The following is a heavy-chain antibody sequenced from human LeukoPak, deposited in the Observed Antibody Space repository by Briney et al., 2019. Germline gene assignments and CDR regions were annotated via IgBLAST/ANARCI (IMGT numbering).Heavy chain of an antibody. D-gene: IGHD4-11*01. CDR1: GFTFEDYA. CDR2: ISWNNDTI. CDR3: ARGSRDYLNWFDP. Sequence: QTGGSLRLSCAASGFTFEDYAMHWVRQVPGKGLVWVSGISWNNDTIGYADSVKGRFTISRDNAKNSLYLHMNSLRGEDTALYYCARGSRDYLNWFDPWGQGILVTVSS. V-gene: IGHV3-9*01. J-gene: IGHJ5*02.